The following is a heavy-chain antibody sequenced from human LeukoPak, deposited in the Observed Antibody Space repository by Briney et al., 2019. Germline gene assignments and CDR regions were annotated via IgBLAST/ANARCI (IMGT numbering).Heavy chain of an antibody. J-gene: IGHJ6*02. CDR1: GLTFSTYA. CDR2: VRYDGSNE. V-gene: IGHV3-33*08. Sequence: GGSLRLSCAASGLTFSTYAMAWVRQAPGKGLEWVAGVRYDGSNEDYADSVKGRFIISRDNSKNTLYLQMNSLRVEDTAIYYCARDGQNNSPYATDVWGQGTTVTVSS. CDR3: ARDGQNNSPYATDV. D-gene: IGHD2-21*01.